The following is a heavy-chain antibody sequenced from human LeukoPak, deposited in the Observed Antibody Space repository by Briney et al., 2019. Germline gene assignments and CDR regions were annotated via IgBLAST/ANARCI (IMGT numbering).Heavy chain of an antibody. CDR3: VGSPNDAFDI. CDR1: GYTFTSYD. Sequence: ASVKVSCKASGYTFTSYDINCVRQATGQGLEGMGGMNPNSGNTGYAQKFQGRVTMTRNTSISTAYMELSSLRSEDTAVYYCVGSPNDAFDIWGQGTMVTVSS. CDR2: MNPNSGNT. V-gene: IGHV1-8*01. J-gene: IGHJ3*02.